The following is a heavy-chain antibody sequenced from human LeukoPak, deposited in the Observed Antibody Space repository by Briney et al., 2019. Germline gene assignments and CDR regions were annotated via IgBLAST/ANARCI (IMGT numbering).Heavy chain of an antibody. V-gene: IGHV4-39*07. CDR3: ARADPPAYFDY. Sequence: SETLSLTCSVSGSSITRGSYYWGWIRQPPGKGLEWIGSMYHDGSTNYNPSLKSRVSISVDRSKSQFSLKLSSVTAADTAVYYCARADPPAYFDYWGQGSLVTVSS. J-gene: IGHJ4*02. CDR2: MYHDGST. CDR1: GSSITRGSYY.